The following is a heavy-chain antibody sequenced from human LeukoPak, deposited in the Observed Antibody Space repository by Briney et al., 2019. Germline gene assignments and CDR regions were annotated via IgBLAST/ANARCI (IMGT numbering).Heavy chain of an antibody. CDR3: ARGPPNWGNNWFDP. D-gene: IGHD7-27*01. V-gene: IGHV4-34*01. Sequence: KSSETLSLTCAVYGGSFSGYYWSWIRQPPGKGLEWIGEINHSGSTNYNPSLKSRVTISVDTSKNQFPLKLSSVTAADTAVYYCARGPPNWGNNWFDPWGQGTLVTVSS. CDR1: GGSFSGYY. CDR2: INHSGST. J-gene: IGHJ5*02.